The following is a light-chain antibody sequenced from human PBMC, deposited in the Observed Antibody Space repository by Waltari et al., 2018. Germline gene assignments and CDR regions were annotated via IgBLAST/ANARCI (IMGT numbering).Light chain of an antibody. CDR1: QSVTSSH. V-gene: IGKV3-20*01. Sequence: ETVLTLSPGTLSLSPGERATLSCRASQSVTSSHLAWYQQKPGQAPRLLIYGASSRATGIPDRFSGSGSGTDFTLTITRLEPEDFAVYYCQQYGNSPRTFGQGTEVEIK. CDR3: QQYGNSPRT. CDR2: GAS. J-gene: IGKJ1*01.